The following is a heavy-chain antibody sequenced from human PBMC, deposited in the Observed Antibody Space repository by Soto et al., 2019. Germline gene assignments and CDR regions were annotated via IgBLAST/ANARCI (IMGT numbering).Heavy chain of an antibody. J-gene: IGHJ4*02. Sequence: PGGSLRLSCTVPGFTFDDFAMRWVRQAPGKGLEWVSGISCNSDGIVYADSVKGRFTIYRDNAEDSRYLHMNSLGPDDTAFYFCANPTRSYYFDYWGQGTLVTVSS. V-gene: IGHV3-9*01. CDR3: ANPTRSYYFDY. CDR1: GFTFDDFA. CDR2: ISCNSDGI.